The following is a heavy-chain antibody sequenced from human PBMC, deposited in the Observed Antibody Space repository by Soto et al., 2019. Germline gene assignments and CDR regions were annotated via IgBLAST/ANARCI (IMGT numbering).Heavy chain of an antibody. D-gene: IGHD2-15*01. CDR3: ARVCSGGSCYSGGWFDP. CDR2: ISAYNGNT. V-gene: IGHV1-18*01. Sequence: QVQLVQSGAEVKKPGASVKVSCKASGYTFTSYGISWVRQAPGQGLEWMGWISAYNGNTNYAQKLQGRVTRTTDTSTSTAYMELRSLRSDDTAVYYCARVCSGGSCYSGGWFDPWGQGTLVTVSS. J-gene: IGHJ5*02. CDR1: GYTFTSYG.